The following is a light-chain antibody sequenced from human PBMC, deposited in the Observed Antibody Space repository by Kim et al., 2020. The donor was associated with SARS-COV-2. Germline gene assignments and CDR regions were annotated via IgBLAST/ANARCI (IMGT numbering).Light chain of an antibody. J-gene: IGKJ2*01. V-gene: IGKV3-15*01. CDR2: GVS. CDR3: HQYNDWPPGDT. CDR1: QSVSNN. Sequence: EIVMTQSPATLSVSPGERATLSCTASQSVSNNLAWYQHKPGQPPRLLIYGVSTRATGVPARFSGSGSGTDFTLTVSSLQSEDFAVYYCHQYNDWPPGDTFGQGTKLEI.